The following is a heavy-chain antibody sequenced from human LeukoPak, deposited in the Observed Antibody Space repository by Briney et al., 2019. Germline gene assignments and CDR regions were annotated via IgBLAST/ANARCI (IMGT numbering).Heavy chain of an antibody. J-gene: IGHJ4*02. CDR2: ISGSGGST. D-gene: IGHD1-26*01. Sequence: SGGSLRLSCAASGFTFSSYAMSWVRQAPGKGLEWVSAISGSGGSTYYADSVKGRFTISRDNSKNTLYLQMNSLRAEDAAVYYCAKGATGAQYFDYWGQGTLVTVSS. CDR3: AKGATGAQYFDY. V-gene: IGHV3-23*01. CDR1: GFTFSSYA.